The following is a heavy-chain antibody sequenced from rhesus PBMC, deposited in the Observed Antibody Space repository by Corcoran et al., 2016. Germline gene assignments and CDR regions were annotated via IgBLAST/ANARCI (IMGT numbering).Heavy chain of an antibody. Sequence: EVRLVESGGGLVQPGGSLRLPCSASGFIFSEYYINWVRQAPGKGPAWVGFIRNKANGGKTEYAASVNGRFTISRDDSKSIASLQMNSLKTEDTAVYYWARDSGNYEEIFDYWGQGVLVTVSS. D-gene: IGHD1-44*01. CDR1: GFIFSEYY. CDR2: IRNKANGGKT. J-gene: IGHJ4*01. V-gene: IGHV3-116*02. CDR3: ARDSGNYEEIFDY.